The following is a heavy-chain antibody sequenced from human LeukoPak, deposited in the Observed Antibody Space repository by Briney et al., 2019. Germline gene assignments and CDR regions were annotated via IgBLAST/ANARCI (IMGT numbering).Heavy chain of an antibody. CDR1: GFTFSSYA. Sequence: GGSLRLSCAASGFTFSSYAMSWVRQAPGKGLEWVSSISSSSSYIYYADSVKGRFTISRDNAKNSLYLQMNSLRAEDTAVYYCAREGYYYDSSGYKVYWGQGTLVTVSS. CDR2: ISSSSSYI. CDR3: AREGYYYDSSGYKVY. D-gene: IGHD3-22*01. J-gene: IGHJ4*02. V-gene: IGHV3-21*01.